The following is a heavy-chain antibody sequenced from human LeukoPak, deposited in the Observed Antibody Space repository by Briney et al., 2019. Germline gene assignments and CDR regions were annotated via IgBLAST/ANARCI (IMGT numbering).Heavy chain of an antibody. CDR3: ARVPETYDYGDYVPSFFDY. Sequence: ASVKVSCKASGYIFTSHYMHWVRQAPGQGLEWMGLINPGGVNANYAETFQGRIIMTRDASTSTVYMELSSLRSEDTAVYYCARVPETYDYGDYVPSFFDYWGQGTLVTVSS. D-gene: IGHD4-17*01. V-gene: IGHV1-46*01. J-gene: IGHJ4*02. CDR2: INPGGVNA. CDR1: GYIFTSHY.